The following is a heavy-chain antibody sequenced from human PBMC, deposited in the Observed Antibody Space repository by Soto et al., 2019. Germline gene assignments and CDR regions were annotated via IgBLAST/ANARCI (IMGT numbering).Heavy chain of an antibody. D-gene: IGHD2-15*01. V-gene: IGHV2-5*02. Sequence: QLTLKESGPTLVKPTQTLTLTCTFSGFSHSTNGVVVGWIRQPPVKALEWLALIFWDDTERYRPSLQSRLTITREPTTTQVVFSMTNIEPVDRATYLGAYALRGSSCSGARCYDFDYWGQGTLVTVSS. CDR1: GFSHSTNGVV. CDR3: AYALRGSSCSGARCYDFDY. J-gene: IGHJ4*02. CDR2: IFWDDTE.